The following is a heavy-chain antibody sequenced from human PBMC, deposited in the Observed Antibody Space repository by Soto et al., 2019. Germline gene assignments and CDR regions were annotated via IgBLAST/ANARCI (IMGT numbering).Heavy chain of an antibody. CDR3: APDTSPSSIAAAGTWSGWFDP. D-gene: IGHD6-13*01. Sequence: HPGGSLRLSCAASGFTFSSYGMHWVRQAPGKGLEWVAVISYDGSNKYYADSVKGRFTISRDNSKNTLYLQMNSLRAEDTAVYYCAPDTSPSSIAAAGTWSGWFDPWGQGTLVTVSS. CDR1: GFTFSSYG. V-gene: IGHV3-30*03. CDR2: ISYDGSNK. J-gene: IGHJ5*02.